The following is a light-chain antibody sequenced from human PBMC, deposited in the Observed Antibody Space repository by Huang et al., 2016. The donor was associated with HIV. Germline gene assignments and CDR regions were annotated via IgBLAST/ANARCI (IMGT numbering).Light chain of an antibody. CDR3: QRYGTSALA. V-gene: IGKV3-20*01. CDR1: QRVSSNY. Sequence: IVLTQSPGTLSLSPGQRATLSCRASQRVSSNYLAWYQQKPGQPPRLLLYGASSRASGIPDRFSGSGSGTDFTLTISRLEPEDFAVYFCQRYGTSALAFGGGTRLDIK. CDR2: GAS. J-gene: IGKJ4*01.